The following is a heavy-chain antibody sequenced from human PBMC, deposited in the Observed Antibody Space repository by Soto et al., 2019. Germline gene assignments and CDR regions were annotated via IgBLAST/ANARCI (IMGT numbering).Heavy chain of an antibody. D-gene: IGHD2-15*01. V-gene: IGHV1-2*04. CDR3: ARDRGYCSGGSCSSRYYYYGMDV. CDR2: INPNSGGT. CDR1: GYTFTGYY. Sequence: QVQLVQSGAEVKKPGASVKVSCKASGYTFTGYYMHWVRQAPGQGLEWMGWINPNSGGTNYAQKFQGWVTMPRDTSISTAYMELSRRRSDGTAVYYFARDRGYCSGGSCSSRYYYYGMDVCGQGSTVTFSS. J-gene: IGHJ6*02.